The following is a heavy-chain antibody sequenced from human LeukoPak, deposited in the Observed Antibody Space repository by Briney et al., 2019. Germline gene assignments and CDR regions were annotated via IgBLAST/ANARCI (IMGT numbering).Heavy chain of an antibody. Sequence: GGSLRLSCAASGFTFSSYSMNWVREAPGKGLEWVSSISSSSSYIYYADSVKGRFTISRDNAKNSLYLRMNSLRAEDTAVYYCARDGDSSGYYSNFDYWGQGTLVTVSS. J-gene: IGHJ4*02. D-gene: IGHD3-22*01. CDR3: ARDGDSSGYYSNFDY. V-gene: IGHV3-21*01. CDR2: ISSSSSYI. CDR1: GFTFSSYS.